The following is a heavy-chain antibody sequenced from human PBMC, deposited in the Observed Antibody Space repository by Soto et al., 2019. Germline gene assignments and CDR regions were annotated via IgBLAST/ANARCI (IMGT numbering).Heavy chain of an antibody. V-gene: IGHV3-23*01. CDR3: AKDRGYSYGWAKSDAFDV. J-gene: IGHJ3*01. CDR2: ISGSGGNT. CDR1: GFTFSNNA. D-gene: IGHD5-18*01. Sequence: GGSLRLSCAASGFTFSNNAMSWVRQAPGKGLEWVSSISGSGGNTYYAESVKGRFTISRDNSKNTLYVQINNLRAEDTAVYYCAKDRGYSYGWAKSDAFDVWGQGTMVTVSS.